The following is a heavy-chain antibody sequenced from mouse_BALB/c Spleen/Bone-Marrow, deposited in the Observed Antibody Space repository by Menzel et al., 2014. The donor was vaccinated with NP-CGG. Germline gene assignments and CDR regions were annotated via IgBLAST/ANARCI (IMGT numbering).Heavy chain of an antibody. CDR1: GYTLSSYW. CDR3: ARRGLRRGYYFDY. J-gene: IGHJ2*01. D-gene: IGHD2-4*01. CDR2: ILPGSGST. V-gene: IGHV1-9*01. Sequence: QVQLQQSGAELMKPGASVKISCKATGYTLSSYWIEWVKQRPGHGLEWIGEILPGSGSTNYNEKFKGKATFTADTSSNTAYMQLSSLTSEDSAVYYCARRGLRRGYYFDYWGQGTTLTVSS.